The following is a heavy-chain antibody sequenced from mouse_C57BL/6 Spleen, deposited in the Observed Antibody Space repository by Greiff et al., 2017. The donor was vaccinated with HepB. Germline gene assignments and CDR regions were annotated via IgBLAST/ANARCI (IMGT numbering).Heavy chain of an antibody. Sequence: QVQLKESGPGLVAPSQTLSITCTVSGFSLTSYGVHWVRQPPGKGLEWLVVIWSDGSTTYNSALNSRLSISKDNSKSQVFLKMNRLQTDDTAMYYGARDYGRYAMDYWGQGTSVTVSS. V-gene: IGHV2-6*03. CDR1: GFSLTSYG. CDR2: IWSDGST. J-gene: IGHJ4*01. CDR3: ARDYGRYAMDY. D-gene: IGHD1-1*01.